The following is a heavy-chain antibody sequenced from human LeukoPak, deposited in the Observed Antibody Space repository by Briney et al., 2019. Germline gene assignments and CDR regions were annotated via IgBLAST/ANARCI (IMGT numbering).Heavy chain of an antibody. CDR1: GGSISSGGYY. CDR2: IYHSGST. Sequence: PSETLSLTCTVSGGSISSGGYYWSWIRQPPGKGLEWIGYIYHSGSTYYNPSLKSRVTISVDRSKNQFSLKLSSVTAADTAVYYCARVATMVRGVSRRDYWGQGTLVTVSS. V-gene: IGHV4-30-2*01. CDR3: ARVATMVRGVSRRDY. J-gene: IGHJ4*02. D-gene: IGHD3-10*01.